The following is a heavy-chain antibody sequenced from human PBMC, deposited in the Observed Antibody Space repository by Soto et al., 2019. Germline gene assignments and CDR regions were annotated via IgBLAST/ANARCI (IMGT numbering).Heavy chain of an antibody. D-gene: IGHD2-8*01. CDR1: GFTFSSYA. Sequence: GGSLRLSCAASGFTFSSYAMTWVRQAPGKGLEWVSVISDSGGSTYYADSVKGRFTISRDNSKNTLYLQMNSLRVEDTAVYYCAKTPRLYESLPYGMDVWGQGTMVTVSS. V-gene: IGHV3-23*01. J-gene: IGHJ6*02. CDR2: ISDSGGST. CDR3: AKTPRLYESLPYGMDV.